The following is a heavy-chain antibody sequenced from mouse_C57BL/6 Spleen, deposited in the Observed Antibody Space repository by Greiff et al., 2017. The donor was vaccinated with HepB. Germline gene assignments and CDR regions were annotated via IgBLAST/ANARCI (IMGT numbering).Heavy chain of an antibody. J-gene: IGHJ1*03. D-gene: IGHD1-1*01. V-gene: IGHV1-64*01. CDR2: IHPNSGST. CDR3: ARYPPNYGSSHWYFDV. CDR1: GYTFTSYW. Sequence: QVQLQQPGAELVKPGASVKLSCKASGYTFTSYWMHWVKQRPGQGLEWIGMIHPNSGSTNYNEKFKSKATLTVDKSSSTAYMQLSSLTSEDSAVYYCARYPPNYGSSHWYFDVWGTGTTVTVSS.